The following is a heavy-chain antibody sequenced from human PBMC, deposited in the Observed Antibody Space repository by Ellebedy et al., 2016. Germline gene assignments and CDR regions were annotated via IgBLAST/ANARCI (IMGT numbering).Heavy chain of an antibody. J-gene: IGHJ4*02. D-gene: IGHD2-2*02. CDR1: GGSFSGYY. CDR3: ARWIISAPQVKLQNCSSTSCYTNYFDY. Sequence: SETLSLTXAVYGGSFSGYYWSWIRQPPGKGLEWIGEINHSGSTNYNPSLKSRVTISVDTSKNQFSLKLSSVTAADTAVYYCARWIISAPQVKLQNCSSTSCYTNYFDYWGQGTLVTVSS. V-gene: IGHV4-34*01. CDR2: INHSGST.